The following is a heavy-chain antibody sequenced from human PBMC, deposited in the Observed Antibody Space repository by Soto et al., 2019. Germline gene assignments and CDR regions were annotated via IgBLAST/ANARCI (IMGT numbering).Heavy chain of an antibody. J-gene: IGHJ4*02. Sequence: QVQLVESGGGVVQPGRSLRLSCAASGFTFSSYGMHWVRQAPGQGLEWVAVISYDGSNKYYADSVKGRFTISRDNSKNTLYLQMNSLRSEGTAVYYCANDHDSSGWDYWGQGTMVTVSS. V-gene: IGHV3-30*18. CDR2: ISYDGSNK. D-gene: IGHD3-22*01. CDR3: ANDHDSSGWDY. CDR1: GFTFSSYG.